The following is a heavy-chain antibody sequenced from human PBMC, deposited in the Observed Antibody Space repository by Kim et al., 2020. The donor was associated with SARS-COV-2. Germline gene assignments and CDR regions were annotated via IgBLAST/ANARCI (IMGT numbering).Heavy chain of an antibody. CDR2: TYYRSKWYN. D-gene: IGHD5-12*01. V-gene: IGHV6-1*01. J-gene: IGHJ4*02. CDR3: AREPASFWDIVATITNYFDY. CDR1: GDRVSSTSAA. Sequence: SPTLSLTCAISGDRVSSTSAAWPWIRQSPSRGLEWLGRTYYRSKWYNDYAVSVKSRITINPDTSKNQFSLQLNSVTPEDTAVYYCAREPASFWDIVATITNYFDYWGQGTLVTVSS.